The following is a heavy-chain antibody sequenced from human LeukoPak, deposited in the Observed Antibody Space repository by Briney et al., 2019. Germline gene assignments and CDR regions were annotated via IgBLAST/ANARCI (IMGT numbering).Heavy chain of an antibody. CDR1: GYAFTSYD. Sequence: GASVKVSCKAYGYAFTSYDINWVRQATGQGLEWMGWMNPNSGNTGYAQKFQGRVTITRNTSISTAYMELSSLRSEDTAVYYCARGRRWGQWLVRGDFDYWGQGTLVTVSS. CDR2: MNPNSGNT. J-gene: IGHJ4*02. D-gene: IGHD6-19*01. V-gene: IGHV1-8*03. CDR3: ARGRRWGQWLVRGDFDY.